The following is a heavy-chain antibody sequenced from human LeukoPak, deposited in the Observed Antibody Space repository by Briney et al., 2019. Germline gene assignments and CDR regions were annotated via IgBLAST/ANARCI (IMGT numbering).Heavy chain of an antibody. CDR2: IVVGSGNT. CDR3: AADPSYSSGYRYYFDY. Sequence: SVKVSCTTSGFTFISSAVQWVRQARGQRREWIGWIVVGSGNTNYAQKFQERVTITRDMSTSTAYMELSSLRSEDTAVYYCAADPSYSSGYRYYFDYWGQGTLVTVSS. J-gene: IGHJ4*02. V-gene: IGHV1-58*01. D-gene: IGHD3-22*01. CDR1: GFTFISSA.